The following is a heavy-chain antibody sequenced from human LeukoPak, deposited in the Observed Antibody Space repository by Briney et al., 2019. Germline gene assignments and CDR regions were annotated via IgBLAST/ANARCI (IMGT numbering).Heavy chain of an antibody. Sequence: KPGGSLRLSCAASGFTFSSYSMNWVRQAPGKGLEWVSYISSSSSYIYYADSVKGRFTISRDNAKNSLYLQMNSLRAEDTAVYYCASLYGSGSYYNEVTFDYWGQGTLVTVSS. J-gene: IGHJ4*02. CDR2: ISSSSSYI. CDR3: ASLYGSGSYYNEVTFDY. V-gene: IGHV3-21*01. D-gene: IGHD3-10*01. CDR1: GFTFSSYS.